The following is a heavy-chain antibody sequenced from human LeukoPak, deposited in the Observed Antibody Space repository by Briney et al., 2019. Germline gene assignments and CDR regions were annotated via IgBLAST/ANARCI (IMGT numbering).Heavy chain of an antibody. V-gene: IGHV4-59*11. D-gene: IGHD3-22*01. Sequence: SETLSLTCTVSGGSIGSHYWSWIRQPPGEGLEWIGYIYYSGTTNYNPSLKSRVTISVDTSKNQFSLKLSSVTAADTAVYYCARDYYDSRGEAFDIWGLGTMVTVSS. CDR1: GGSIGSHY. CDR2: IYYSGTT. CDR3: ARDYYDSRGEAFDI. J-gene: IGHJ3*02.